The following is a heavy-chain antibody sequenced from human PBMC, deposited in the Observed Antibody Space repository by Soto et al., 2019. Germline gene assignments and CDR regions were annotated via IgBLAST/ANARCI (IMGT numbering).Heavy chain of an antibody. CDR1: GFTFTTYA. D-gene: IGHD6-13*01. V-gene: IGHV3-23*01. Sequence: EVQLLESVGGLVQPGGSLRLSCAASGFTFTTYAMSWVRQAPGKGLEWVSAISGTGGSTYYADSVKGRFTISRDNSKNTLFLQMNSLRAEDTAVYYCAKDGETGSSWYFDYWGQGTLVTVSS. CDR3: AKDGETGSSWYFDY. J-gene: IGHJ4*02. CDR2: ISGTGGST.